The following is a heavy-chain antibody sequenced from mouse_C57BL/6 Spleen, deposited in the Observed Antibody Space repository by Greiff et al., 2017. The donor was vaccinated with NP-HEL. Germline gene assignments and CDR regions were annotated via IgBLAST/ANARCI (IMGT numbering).Heavy chain of an antibody. CDR3: TTYDGYYPSWFAY. J-gene: IGHJ3*01. D-gene: IGHD2-3*01. CDR1: GFNIKDDY. Sequence: EVKLQESGAELVRPGASVKLSCTASGFNIKDDYMHWVKQRPEQGLEWIGWIDPENGDTEYASKFQGKATITADTSSNTAYLQLSSLTSEDTAVYYCTTYDGYYPSWFAYWGQGTLVTVSA. V-gene: IGHV14-4*01. CDR2: IDPENGDT.